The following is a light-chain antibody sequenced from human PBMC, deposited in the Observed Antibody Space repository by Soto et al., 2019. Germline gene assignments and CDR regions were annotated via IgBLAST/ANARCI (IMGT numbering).Light chain of an antibody. Sequence: IVVTHSPGTLSLSPGDRATLSCRASQTVSNNYLAWCQQKPGQAPRVIMYGASRRATGIPDRFSGGGSGTDFTLTISRLEPEDFAVYFCQQYAGPPTTFGQGTRLEIK. CDR2: GAS. CDR3: QQYAGPPTT. CDR1: QTVSNNY. V-gene: IGKV3-20*01. J-gene: IGKJ5*01.